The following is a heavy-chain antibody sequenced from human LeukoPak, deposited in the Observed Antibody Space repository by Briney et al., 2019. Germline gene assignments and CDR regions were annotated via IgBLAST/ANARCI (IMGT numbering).Heavy chain of an antibody. CDR3: ARGGYSYGLYYYYYGMDV. CDR2: IYYSGST. D-gene: IGHD5-18*01. Sequence: TSETLSLTCTVSGGSISSYYWSWIRQPPGKGPEWIGYIYYSGSTNYNPSLKSRVTISVDTSKNQFSLKLSSVTAADTAVYYCARGGYSYGLYYYYYGMDVWGQGTTVTVSS. V-gene: IGHV4-59*08. J-gene: IGHJ6*02. CDR1: GGSISSYY.